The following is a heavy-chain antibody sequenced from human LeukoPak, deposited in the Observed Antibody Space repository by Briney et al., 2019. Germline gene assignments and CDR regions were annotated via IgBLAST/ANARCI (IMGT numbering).Heavy chain of an antibody. D-gene: IGHD5-12*01. V-gene: IGHV1-2*02. CDR2: INPNTGGT. Sequence: GASVKVSCKGSGYSFTGYYMHWVRQAPGQGLEWMGWINPNTGGTNYAQRFQGRVTMTRDTSISTAYMELSGLRSDDTAVYYCARDSSPVRPGGYDLGFWDYWGQGTLVTVSS. CDR3: ARDSSPVRPGGYDLGFWDY. J-gene: IGHJ4*02. CDR1: GYSFTGYY.